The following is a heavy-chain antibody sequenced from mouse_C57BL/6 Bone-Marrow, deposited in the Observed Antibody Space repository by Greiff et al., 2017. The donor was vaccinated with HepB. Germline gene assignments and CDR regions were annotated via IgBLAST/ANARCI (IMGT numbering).Heavy chain of an antibody. CDR2: ISNGGGST. CDR3: ARHYYGSSYDAMDY. CDR1: GFTFSDYY. Sequence: DVKLQESGGGLVQPGGSLKLSCAASGFTFSDYYMYWVRQTPEKRLEWVAYISNGGGSTYYPDTVKGRFTISRDNAKNTLYLQMSRLKSEDTAMYYCARHYYGSSYDAMDYWGQGTSVTVSS. D-gene: IGHD1-1*01. J-gene: IGHJ4*01. V-gene: IGHV5-12*01.